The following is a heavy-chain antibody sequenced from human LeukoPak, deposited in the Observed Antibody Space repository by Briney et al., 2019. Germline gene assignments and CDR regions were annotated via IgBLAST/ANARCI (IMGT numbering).Heavy chain of an antibody. CDR1: GGSISSYY. CDR3: ARQTGDYLPFDL. Sequence: SETLSLTCTVSGGSISSYYWSWIRQPPGKGLEWIGYIYYSRRTNYNPSLKSRVTISVDTSKNQLSLKLSSVTAADTAVYYCARQTGDYLPFDLWGRGTLVTV. CDR2: IYYSRRT. J-gene: IGHJ2*01. V-gene: IGHV4-59*08. D-gene: IGHD7-27*01.